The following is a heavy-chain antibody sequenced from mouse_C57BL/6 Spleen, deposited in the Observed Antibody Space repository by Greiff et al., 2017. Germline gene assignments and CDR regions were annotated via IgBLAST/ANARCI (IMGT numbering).Heavy chain of an antibody. Sequence: EVKLMESGAELVRPGASVKLSCTASGFNIKDYYMHWVKQRPEQGLEWIGRIDPEGGDTEYAPKFQGKATMTADTSSNTAYLQLSSLTSEDTAVYYCTTANSQSWFAYWGQGTLVTVSA. CDR3: TTANSQSWFAY. V-gene: IGHV14-1*01. CDR1: GFNIKDYY. CDR2: IDPEGGDT. J-gene: IGHJ3*01.